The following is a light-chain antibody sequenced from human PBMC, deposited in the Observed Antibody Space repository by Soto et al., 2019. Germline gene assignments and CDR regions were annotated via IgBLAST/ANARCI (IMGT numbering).Light chain of an antibody. V-gene: IGLV2-11*01. CDR2: DVI. J-gene: IGLJ1*01. CDR1: SSDVGTYTY. Sequence: QSVLTQPRSVSGSPGQSVTISCTGTSSDVGTYTYVSWYQQHPGKAPKLIIYDVIKRPSGVPDRFSGSKSGNTASLTISGLQAEDEADYYCCSYAGSYTYVFGTGTKLTVL. CDR3: CSYAGSYTYV.